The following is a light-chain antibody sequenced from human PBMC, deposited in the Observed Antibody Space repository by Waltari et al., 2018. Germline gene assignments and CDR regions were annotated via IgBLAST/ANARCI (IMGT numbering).Light chain of an antibody. CDR1: SSDVGSYNL. J-gene: IGLJ1*01. CDR3: CSYAGSSTPFV. V-gene: IGLV2-23*02. CDR2: EVS. Sequence: QSALTQPASVSGSPGQSITISCTGTSSDVGSYNLVSWYQQHPGKAPKLMIYEVSKRPPGVSTRFSGSKSGNTASLTISGLQAEDEADYYCCSYAGSSTPFVFGTGTKVTVL.